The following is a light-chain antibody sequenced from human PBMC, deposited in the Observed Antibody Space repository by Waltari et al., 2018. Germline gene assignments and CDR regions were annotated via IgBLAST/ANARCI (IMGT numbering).Light chain of an antibody. Sequence: DIQMTQSPSTLSASVGDRVTITCRASQSISSWLAWDQQKPGKAPKLLIYKASSLESGVPSRFSSSGSGTEFTLTISSLQPDDFATYYCQQYNSYSWTFGQGTKVEIK. V-gene: IGKV1-5*03. CDR3: QQYNSYSWT. CDR2: KAS. J-gene: IGKJ1*01. CDR1: QSISSW.